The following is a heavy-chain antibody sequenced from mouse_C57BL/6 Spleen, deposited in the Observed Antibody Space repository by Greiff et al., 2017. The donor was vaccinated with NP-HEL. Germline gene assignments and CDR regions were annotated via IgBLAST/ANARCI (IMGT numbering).Heavy chain of an antibody. CDR2: INPSSGYT. V-gene: IGHV1-7*01. Sequence: QVQLQQSGAELAKPGASVKLSCKASGYTFTSYWMHWVKQRPGQGLEWIGYINPSSGYTKYNQKFKDKATLTADKSSSTAYMQLSSLTYEDSAVYYCATNRDGSSPHYYAMDYWGQGTSVTVSS. D-gene: IGHD1-1*01. J-gene: IGHJ4*01. CDR1: GYTFTSYW. CDR3: ATNRDGSSPHYYAMDY.